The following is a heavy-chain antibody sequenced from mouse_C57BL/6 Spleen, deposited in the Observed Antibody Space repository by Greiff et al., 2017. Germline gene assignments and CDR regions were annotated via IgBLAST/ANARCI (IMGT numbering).Heavy chain of an antibody. CDR1: GFTFSSYA. J-gene: IGHJ2*01. CDR3: TRDAAVVEGGYFDY. Sequence: EVQLVESGEGLVKPGGSLKLSCAASGFTFSSYAMSWVRQTPEKRLEWVAYISSGGDYIYYADTVKGRFTISRDNARNTLYLQMSSLKSEDTAMYYCTRDAAVVEGGYFDYWGQGTTLTVSS. V-gene: IGHV5-9-1*02. CDR2: ISSGGDYI. D-gene: IGHD1-1*01.